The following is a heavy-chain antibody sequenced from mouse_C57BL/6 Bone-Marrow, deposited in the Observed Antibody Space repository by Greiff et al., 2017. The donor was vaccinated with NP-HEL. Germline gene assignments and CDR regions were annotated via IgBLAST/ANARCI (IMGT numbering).Heavy chain of an antibody. CDR2: INPNNGGT. V-gene: IGHV1-22*01. D-gene: IGHD1-1*01. Sequence: EVKLQESGPELVKPGASVKMSCKASGYTFTDYNMHWVKQSHGKSLEWIGYINPNNGGTSYNQKFKGKATLTVNKSSSTAYMELRSLTSEDSAVYYCARRYYGSSYAYWGQGTLVTVSA. J-gene: IGHJ3*01. CDR3: ARRYYGSSYAY. CDR1: GYTFTDYN.